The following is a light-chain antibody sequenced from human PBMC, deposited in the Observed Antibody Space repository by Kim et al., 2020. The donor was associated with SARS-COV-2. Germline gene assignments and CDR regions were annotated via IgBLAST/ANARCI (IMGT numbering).Light chain of an antibody. CDR2: AAS. Sequence: VSPEERATLSCRASQSIDNKLAWYQQKGGLPPRLLIYAASTRATGIPARFSGSGSGTEFTLTISSLQSEDFAVYYCQQYNTWPLTFGGGTKVDIK. V-gene: IGKV3-15*01. J-gene: IGKJ4*01. CDR3: QQYNTWPLT. CDR1: QSIDNK.